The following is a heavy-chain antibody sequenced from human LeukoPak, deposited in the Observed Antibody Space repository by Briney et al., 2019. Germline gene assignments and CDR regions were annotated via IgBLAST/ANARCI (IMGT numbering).Heavy chain of an antibody. D-gene: IGHD3-3*01. CDR1: GGSISSSSYY. CDR3: ARSSPYYDFWSGYFAHFDY. Sequence: SETLSLTCTVSGGSISSSSYYWGWIRQPPGKGLEWIGSIYYSGSTYYNPSLKSRVTISVDTSKNQFSLKLSSVTAADTAVYYCARSSPYYDFWSGYFAHFDYWGQGTLVTVSS. J-gene: IGHJ4*02. V-gene: IGHV4-39*01. CDR2: IYYSGST.